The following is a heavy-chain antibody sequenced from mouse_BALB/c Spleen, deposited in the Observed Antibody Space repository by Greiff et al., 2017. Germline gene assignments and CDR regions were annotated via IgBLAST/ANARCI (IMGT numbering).Heavy chain of an antibody. V-gene: IGHV1-9*01. Sequence: QVQLQQSGAELMKPGASVKISCKATGYTFSSYWIEWVKQRPGHGLEWIGEILPGSGSTNYNAKFKGKATFTADTSSNTAYMQLSSLTSEDSAVYYCARRGETEGFAYWGQGTLVTVSA. J-gene: IGHJ3*01. D-gene: IGHD4-1*01. CDR3: ARRGETEGFAY. CDR2: ILPGSGST. CDR1: GYTFSSYW.